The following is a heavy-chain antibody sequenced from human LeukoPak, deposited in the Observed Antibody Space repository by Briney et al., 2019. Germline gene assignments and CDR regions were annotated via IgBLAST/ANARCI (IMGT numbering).Heavy chain of an antibody. J-gene: IGHJ4*02. V-gene: IGHV3-74*01. CDR2: SNPDGSST. CDR3: ARVIVEVPGVSDYCDY. D-gene: IGHD2-2*01. Sequence: GGSLRLSCAASGFTFSNSWMHWVRQAPGKGLVWVSRSNPDGSSTTYADSVQGRFTISRDNAKNTLYLQMNSLRAEDTAVYYCARVIVEVPGVSDYCDYWGQGTLVTVSS. CDR1: GFTFSNSW.